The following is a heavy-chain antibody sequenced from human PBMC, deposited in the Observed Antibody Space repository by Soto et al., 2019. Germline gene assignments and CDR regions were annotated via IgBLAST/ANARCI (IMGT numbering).Heavy chain of an antibody. Sequence: GASVKVSCKASGYTFTSYGISWVRQAPGQGLEWMGWISAYNGNTNYAQKLQGRVTMTTDTSTSTAYMELRSLRSDDTAVYYCARDPLPLRYFHWLLEGPWFEPWGQGTLVTVSS. J-gene: IGHJ5*02. V-gene: IGHV1-18*01. D-gene: IGHD3-9*01. CDR2: ISAYNGNT. CDR3: ARDPLPLRYFHWLLEGPWFEP. CDR1: GYTFTSYG.